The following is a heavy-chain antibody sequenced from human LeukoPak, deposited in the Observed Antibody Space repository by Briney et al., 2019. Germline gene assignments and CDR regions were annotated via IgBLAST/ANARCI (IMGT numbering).Heavy chain of an antibody. D-gene: IGHD2-8*01. CDR1: GGSISSGGYY. CDR3: ARADCTNGVCYWFDP. J-gene: IGHJ5*02. CDR2: IYHSGST. Sequence: SQTLSLTCTVSGGSISSGGYYWSWIRQPPGKGLEWIGYIYHSGSTYYNPSLKSRVTISVDRSKNQFSLKLSSVTAADTAVYYCARADCTNGVCYWFDPWGQGTLVTVSS. V-gene: IGHV4-30-2*01.